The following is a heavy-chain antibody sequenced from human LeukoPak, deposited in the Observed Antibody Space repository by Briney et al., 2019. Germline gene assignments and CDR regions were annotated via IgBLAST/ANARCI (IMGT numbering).Heavy chain of an antibody. Sequence: GGSLRLSCAASGFTFNNYFMHWVRQAPGKGLVWVSRITSDGSGTNYADSVKGRFTISRDNAKNTLYLQMNSLRVEDTAVYYCVNLGYCTTSSCQPWGQGTLVIVSS. J-gene: IGHJ4*02. CDR1: GFTFNNYF. V-gene: IGHV3-74*01. CDR3: VNLGYCTTSSCQP. CDR2: ITSDGSGT. D-gene: IGHD2-2*01.